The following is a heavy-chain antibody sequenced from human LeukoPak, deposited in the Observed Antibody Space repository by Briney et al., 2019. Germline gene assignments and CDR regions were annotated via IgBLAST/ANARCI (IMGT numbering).Heavy chain of an antibody. CDR2: ISSSGTTI. J-gene: IGHJ4*02. D-gene: IGHD3-16*01. CDR3: ARDVKGGNFDY. V-gene: IGHV3-11*04. Sequence: GGSLRLSCAASGFTFSDYYMSWIRQAPGKGLEWVSYISSSGTTIYYADSVKDRFTISRDNAKNSLYLQMNSLRVEDTAVYYCARDVKGGNFDYWGQGTLVTVSS. CDR1: GFTFSDYY.